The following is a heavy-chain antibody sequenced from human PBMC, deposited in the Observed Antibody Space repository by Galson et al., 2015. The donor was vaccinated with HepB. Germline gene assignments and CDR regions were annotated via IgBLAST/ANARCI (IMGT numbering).Heavy chain of an antibody. J-gene: IGHJ4*02. CDR3: ARDDSGLGRAGGASFVY. D-gene: IGHD2-15*01. V-gene: IGHV3-23*01. Sequence: SLRLSCAASGFTFSSYAMSWVRQAPGKGLEWVSAISGSGGSTYYADSVKGRFTVSRDNSKNTLYLQMNSLRAEDTAVYYCARDDSGLGRAGGASFVYWGQGTLVTVSS. CDR1: GFTFSSYA. CDR2: ISGSGGST.